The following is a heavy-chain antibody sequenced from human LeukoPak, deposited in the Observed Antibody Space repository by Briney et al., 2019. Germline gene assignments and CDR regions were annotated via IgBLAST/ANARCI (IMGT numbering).Heavy chain of an antibody. CDR3: ARGGYCSSTSCWGFDP. CDR1: GYTFTSYG. Sequence: ASVKVSCTASGYTFTSYGISWVRQAPGQGLEWMGWISAYNGNTNYAQKLQGRVTMTTDTSTSTAYMELRSLRSDDTAVYYCARGGYCSSTSCWGFDPWGQGTLVTVSS. D-gene: IGHD2-2*01. CDR2: ISAYNGNT. J-gene: IGHJ5*02. V-gene: IGHV1-18*01.